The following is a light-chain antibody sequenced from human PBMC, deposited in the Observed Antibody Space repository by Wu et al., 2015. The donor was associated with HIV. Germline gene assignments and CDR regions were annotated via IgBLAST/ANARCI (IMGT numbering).Light chain of an antibody. CDR3: QQYGSESWT. Sequence: EIVMTQSPATLSVSPGERATLSCRASQSVSSNLAWYQQKPGQAPRLLIHGISNRATGIPDRFSGSGSGTDFSLTISRLEPEDFAVYYCQQYGSESWTFGQGTKVEVK. CDR2: GIS. J-gene: IGKJ1*01. CDR1: QSVSSN. V-gene: IGKV3-20*01.